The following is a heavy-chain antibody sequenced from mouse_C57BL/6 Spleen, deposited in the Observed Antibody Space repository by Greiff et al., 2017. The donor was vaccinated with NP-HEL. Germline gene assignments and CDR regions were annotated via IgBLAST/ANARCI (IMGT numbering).Heavy chain of an antibody. CDR1: GYTFTDYY. CDR3: ARSEYYYGSSFHWYFDV. J-gene: IGHJ1*03. V-gene: IGHV1-19*01. D-gene: IGHD1-1*01. CDR2: INPYNGGT. Sequence: EVQLQQSGPVLVQPGASVKMSCKASGYTFTDYYMNWVKQSHGKSLEWIGVINPYNGGTSANKKFKGKATLTVDKSSSTAYMELNSLTSEDSAVYYWARSEYYYGSSFHWYFDVWGTRTTVTVSS.